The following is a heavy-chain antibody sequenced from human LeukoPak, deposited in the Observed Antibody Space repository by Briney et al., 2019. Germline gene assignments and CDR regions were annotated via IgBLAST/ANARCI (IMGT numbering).Heavy chain of an antibody. CDR3: ARGYSYGRGDY. J-gene: IGHJ4*02. CDR1: GGSFSGYY. Sequence: SETLSPTCAVYGGSFSGYYWSWIRQPPGKGLEWIGEINHSGSTNYNPSLKSRVTISVDTSKNQFSLKLSSVTAADTAVYYCARGYSYGRGDYWGQGTLVTVSS. D-gene: IGHD5-18*01. CDR2: INHSGST. V-gene: IGHV4-34*01.